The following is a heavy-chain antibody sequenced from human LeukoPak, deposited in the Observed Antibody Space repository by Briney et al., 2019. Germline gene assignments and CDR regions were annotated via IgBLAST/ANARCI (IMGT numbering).Heavy chain of an antibody. D-gene: IGHD3-3*01. Sequence: GGSLRLSCAASGFTFSSYAMSWVRQAPGKGLECISGFSGSGGSTYYADSVKGRFTISRDNANNSLYLQMNSLRAEDAAVYYCVRDFRFLEDYWGQGTLVTVSS. CDR2: FSGSGGST. V-gene: IGHV3-23*01. CDR1: GFTFSSYA. J-gene: IGHJ4*02. CDR3: VRDFRFLEDY.